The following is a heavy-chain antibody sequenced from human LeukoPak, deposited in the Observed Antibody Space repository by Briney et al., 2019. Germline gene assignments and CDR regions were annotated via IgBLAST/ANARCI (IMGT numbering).Heavy chain of an antibody. CDR3: AREDSSSSDFYY. CDR2: IYYSGST. V-gene: IGHV4-39*02. CDR1: GGSISSSSYY. D-gene: IGHD6-13*01. Sequence: SETLSLTCTVSGGSISSSSYYWGWIRQPPGKGLEWIGSIYYSGSTYYNPSLKSRVTISVDKSKNQFSLKLSSVTAADTAVYYCAREDSSSSDFYYWGQGTLVTVSS. J-gene: IGHJ4*02.